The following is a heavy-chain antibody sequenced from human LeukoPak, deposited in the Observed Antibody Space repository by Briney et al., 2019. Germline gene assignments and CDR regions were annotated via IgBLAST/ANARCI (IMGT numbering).Heavy chain of an antibody. CDR3: ASWPGGWYGEDS. Sequence: GGSLRLSCAASGFTVSSSYMSWVRQAPGKGLEWVSVVFGGGNTYYADSVKSRFTISRDTFKNTVNLEMNSLRAEDTAVYYCASWPGGWYGEDSWGQGTLVTVSS. CDR2: VFGGGNT. D-gene: IGHD6-19*01. CDR1: GFTVSSSY. J-gene: IGHJ4*02. V-gene: IGHV3-53*01.